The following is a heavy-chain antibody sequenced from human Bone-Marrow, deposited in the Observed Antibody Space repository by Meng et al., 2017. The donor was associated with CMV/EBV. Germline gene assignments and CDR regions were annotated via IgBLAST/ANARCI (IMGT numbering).Heavy chain of an antibody. J-gene: IGHJ4*02. D-gene: IGHD3-16*01. Sequence: ASVKVSCKASGGTFSSYAISWVRQAPGQGLEWMGIIDPSGGRTRYAQRFQGRVTLTGDTSTSTVYMELSSLKSEDTAVYYCARASLTNVDSDAYYFVFSFWGQGTLVTVSS. CDR1: GGTFSSYA. CDR2: IDPSGGRT. CDR3: ARASLTNVDSDAYYFVFSF. V-gene: IGHV1-46*01.